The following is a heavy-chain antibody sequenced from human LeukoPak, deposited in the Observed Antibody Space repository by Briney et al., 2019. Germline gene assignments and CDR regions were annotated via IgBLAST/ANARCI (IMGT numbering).Heavy chain of an antibody. J-gene: IGHJ6*03. V-gene: IGHV3-23*01. Sequence: PGGSLRLSCAASGFTFSSYAMSWVRQAPGKGLEWVSAISGSGGSTYYADSVKGRFTISRDNSKNTLYLQMNSLRAEDTAVYYCAKASYCSGGSCYFDYYYYMDVWGKGTTVTISS. CDR3: AKASYCSGGSCYFDYYYYMDV. D-gene: IGHD2-15*01. CDR2: ISGSGGST. CDR1: GFTFSSYA.